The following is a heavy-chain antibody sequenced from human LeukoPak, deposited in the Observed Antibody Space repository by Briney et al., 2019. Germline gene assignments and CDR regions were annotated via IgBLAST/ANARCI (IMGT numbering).Heavy chain of an antibody. D-gene: IGHD3-3*01. CDR3: ARHYDFWSGPYYYYYMDV. V-gene: IGHV4-39*01. J-gene: IGHJ6*03. CDR2: IFYSGST. Sequence: SETLSLTCTVSGGSISSSSYYWGWIRQPPGKGLEWIGSIFYSGSTYYNPSLKSRVTISVDTSKNQFSLKLSSVTAADTAVYYCARHYDFWSGPYYYYYMDVWGKGTTVTVSS. CDR1: GGSISSSSYY.